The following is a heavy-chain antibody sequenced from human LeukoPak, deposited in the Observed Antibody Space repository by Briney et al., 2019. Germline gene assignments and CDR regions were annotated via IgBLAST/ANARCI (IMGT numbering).Heavy chain of an antibody. J-gene: IGHJ4*02. CDR2: IYYSGNT. CDR1: GGSISSTSYY. CDR3: ARDVSRGYSYGSPDY. Sequence: SDTLSLTCTVSGGSISSTSYYWGWVRQSPGKELEWIGTIYYSGNTYYNPSLKSRVTISIDTSKKKFSLELSSVTAVDTAVYYCARDVSRGYSYGSPDYWGQGTLVTVSS. V-gene: IGHV4-39*07. D-gene: IGHD5-18*01.